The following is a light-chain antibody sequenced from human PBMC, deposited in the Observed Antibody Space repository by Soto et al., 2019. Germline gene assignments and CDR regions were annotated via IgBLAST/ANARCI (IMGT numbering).Light chain of an antibody. J-gene: IGLJ2*01. CDR3: SSYTSSSTRVV. Sequence: QSALPQPASVSGSPGQSITISCTGTSSDVGGYNYVSWYQQHPGKAPKLMIYDVSNRPTGVSNRFSGSKSANTASLTISGLQAEDEADYYCSSYTSSSTRVVFGGGTKLTVL. CDR2: DVS. CDR1: SSDVGGYNY. V-gene: IGLV2-14*01.